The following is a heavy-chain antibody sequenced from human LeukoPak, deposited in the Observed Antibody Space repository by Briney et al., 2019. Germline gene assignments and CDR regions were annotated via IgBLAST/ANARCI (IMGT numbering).Heavy chain of an antibody. Sequence: PGGSLRLSCAASGFTFSYAYMNWVRQAPGKGPEWVGRIKSKGDGGTTDYAAPVKGRLTISRDDSKNMLYLQMNSLTTEDTAVYYCTTVTMVRGINWGQGTLVTVS. D-gene: IGHD3-10*01. CDR3: TTVTMVRGIN. V-gene: IGHV3-15*01. J-gene: IGHJ4*02. CDR2: IKSKGDGGTT. CDR1: GFTFSYAY.